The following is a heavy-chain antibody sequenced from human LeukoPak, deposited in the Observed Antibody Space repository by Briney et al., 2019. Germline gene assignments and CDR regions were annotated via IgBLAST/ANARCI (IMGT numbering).Heavy chain of an antibody. D-gene: IGHD1-1*01. CDR1: GFTFSNYG. Sequence: PGGSLRLSXAASGFTFSNYGMHWVRQASGKGLEWVAFIRYDGSNKYHADSVKGRFTISRDNSKNTLYLQMESLRAEDTAVYYCAFTSGGGKSDVFDIWGQGTMVTVSS. V-gene: IGHV3-30*02. J-gene: IGHJ3*02. CDR2: IRYDGSNK. CDR3: AFTSGGGKSDVFDI.